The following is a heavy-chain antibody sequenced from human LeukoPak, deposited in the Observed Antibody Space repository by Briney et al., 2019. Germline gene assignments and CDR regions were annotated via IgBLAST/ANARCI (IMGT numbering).Heavy chain of an antibody. CDR1: GGTFSSYA. D-gene: IGHD3-9*01. CDR3: ARDYDILTGHEAPDY. V-gene: IGHV1-69*05. J-gene: IGHJ4*02. CDR2: IIPIFGKA. Sequence: ASVKVSCKTSGGTFSSYAISWVRQAPGQGLEWMGGIIPIFGKANYAQKFQGRVTMTRDTSTSTVYMELSSLRSEDTAVYYCARDYDILTGHEAPDYWGQGTLVTVSS.